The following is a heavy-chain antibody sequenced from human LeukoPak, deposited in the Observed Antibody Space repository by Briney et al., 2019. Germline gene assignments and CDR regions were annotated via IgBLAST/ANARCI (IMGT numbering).Heavy chain of an antibody. V-gene: IGHV4-59*01. J-gene: IGHJ4*02. D-gene: IGHD6-13*01. CDR3: ARLRGQLVSPYFDY. CDR2: IYSSGNT. CDR1: GDSISTYY. Sequence: SSETLSLTCSFSGDSISTYYWIWIRQSPGKGLEWIGHIYSSGNTDYNSSLKSRVTISVDTSKSQFSLRLSSVTATDTAVYYCARLRGQLVSPYFDYWGQGILVTVSS.